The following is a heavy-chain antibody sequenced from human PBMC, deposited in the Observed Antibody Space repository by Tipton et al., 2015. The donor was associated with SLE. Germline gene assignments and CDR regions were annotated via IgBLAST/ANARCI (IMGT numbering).Heavy chain of an antibody. CDR3: ARDQAGYYDSSGYHLGAFDI. V-gene: IGHV4-61*09. CDR2: IYTSGST. CDR1: GGSISSGSYY. Sequence: LRLSCTFSGGSISSGSYYWNWIRQPAGKGLEWIGYIYTSGSTNYNPSLKSRVTISVDTSKNQFSLNLTSVTAADTAVYYCARDQAGYYDSSGYHLGAFDIWGQGTMVTVSS. D-gene: IGHD3-22*01. J-gene: IGHJ3*02.